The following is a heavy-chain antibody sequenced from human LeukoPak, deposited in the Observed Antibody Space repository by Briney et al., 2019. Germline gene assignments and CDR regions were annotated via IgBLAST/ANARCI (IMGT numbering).Heavy chain of an antibody. CDR3: ARRSIAARPGYNWFDP. V-gene: IGHV5-51*01. CDR1: GGTFSSYA. D-gene: IGHD6-6*01. CDR2: IYPGDSDT. J-gene: IGHJ5*02. Sequence: KVSCKASGGTFSSYAISWVRQMPGKGLEWMGIIYPGDSDTRYSPSFQGQVTISADKSISTAYLQWSSLKASDTAMYYCARRSIAARPGYNWFDPWGQGTLVTVSS.